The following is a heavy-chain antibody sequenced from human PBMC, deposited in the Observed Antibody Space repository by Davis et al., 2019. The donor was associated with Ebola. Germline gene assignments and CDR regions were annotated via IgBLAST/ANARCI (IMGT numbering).Heavy chain of an antibody. CDR1: GFTFSSYA. Sequence: GESLKISCAASGFTFSSYAMSWVRQAPEKGLEWVSSISGSGDTTYYADSVKGRFTISRDNSRNMLYLLMNSLGAEDTAIYHCAKKEGSSWYSPHLGAFDIWGQGTMITVSS. J-gene: IGHJ3*02. D-gene: IGHD6-13*01. V-gene: IGHV3-23*01. CDR2: ISGSGDTT. CDR3: AKKEGSSWYSPHLGAFDI.